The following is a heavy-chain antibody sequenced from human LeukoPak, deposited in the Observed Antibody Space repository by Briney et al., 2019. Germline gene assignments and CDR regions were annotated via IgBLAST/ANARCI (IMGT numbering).Heavy chain of an antibody. D-gene: IGHD6-13*01. CDR3: AELDSGSPGY. CDR2: IKQDGSEK. Sequence: GGSLRLSCAASGFTFSSYWMTWVRQAPGKGLEWVANIKQDGSEKYYVDSVKGRFTISRDNAENSLYLQMSSLRAEDTAVYYCAELDSGSPGYWGQGTLVTVSS. V-gene: IGHV3-7*02. CDR1: GFTFSSYW. J-gene: IGHJ4*02.